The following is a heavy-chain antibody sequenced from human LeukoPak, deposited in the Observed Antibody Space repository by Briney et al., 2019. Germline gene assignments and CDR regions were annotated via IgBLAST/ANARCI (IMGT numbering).Heavy chain of an antibody. J-gene: IGHJ3*02. V-gene: IGHV4-61*01. Sequence: SETLSLTCTVSGVSASSGSYYWSWLRQPPGKGLEWIGYIYYSGSTNYNPSLKSRVTISVDTSKNQFSLKLSSVTAADTAVYYCAREGSGWDHFAFDIWGQGTMVTVSS. CDR1: GVSASSGSYY. CDR2: IYYSGST. CDR3: AREGSGWDHFAFDI. D-gene: IGHD6-19*01.